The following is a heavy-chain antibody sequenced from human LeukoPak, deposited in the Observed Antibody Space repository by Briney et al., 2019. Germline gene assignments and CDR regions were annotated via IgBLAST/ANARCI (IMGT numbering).Heavy chain of an antibody. V-gene: IGHV1-69*04. Sequence: ASEKVSCKASGCTFSSYTISWVRQAPGLGLEWMGRIIPIIGIANNAQKFQGRVTSTADKSTSTAYMELSSLRSEDTAVYYCARDYYMDVWGKGTTVTVSS. CDR1: GCTFSSYT. CDR2: IIPIIGIA. J-gene: IGHJ6*03. CDR3: ARDYYMDV.